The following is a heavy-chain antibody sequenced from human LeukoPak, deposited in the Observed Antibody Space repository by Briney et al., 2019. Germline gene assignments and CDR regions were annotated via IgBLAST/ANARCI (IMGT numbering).Heavy chain of an antibody. D-gene: IGHD2-2*02. CDR3: ARDVPAHCSSTSCYRYYYYMDV. Sequence: PGGSLRLSCAASGFTLSSYWMSWVRQAPAKGLEWVANIKQDGSEKYYVDSVKGRFTISRDNAKNSLYLQMNSLRAEDTAVYYCARDVPAHCSSTSCYRYYYYMDVWGKGTTVTVSS. CDR1: GFTLSSYW. V-gene: IGHV3-7*01. CDR2: IKQDGSEK. J-gene: IGHJ6*03.